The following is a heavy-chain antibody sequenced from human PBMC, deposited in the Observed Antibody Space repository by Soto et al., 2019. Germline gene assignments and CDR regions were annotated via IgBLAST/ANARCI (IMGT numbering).Heavy chain of an antibody. Sequence: QVRLVESGGGVVQPGRSLRLSCTASGFSFSSYAMYWFRQPPGKGLEWVAVISHDGNNKHYADSVKGRVTVSRDNSNHSLDLQLNSLRGEDKAMYYCARDMYSSDYFVKWFEPWGQGTLVTVSS. CDR1: GFSFSSYA. CDR3: ARDMYSSDYFVKWFEP. CDR2: ISHDGNNK. D-gene: IGHD6-19*01. V-gene: IGHV3-30-3*01. J-gene: IGHJ5*02.